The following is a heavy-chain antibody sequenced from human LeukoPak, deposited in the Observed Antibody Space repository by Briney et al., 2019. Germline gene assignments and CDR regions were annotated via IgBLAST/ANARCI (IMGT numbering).Heavy chain of an antibody. CDR2: INHSGST. Sequence: SETLSLTCAVYGGSFSGYYWSWIRQPPGKGLEWIGEINHSGSTNYNPSLKSRVTISVDTSKNQFSLKLSSVTAADTAVYYCARHLAGHFGGFFFDYWGQGTLVTVSS. D-gene: IGHD2-21*01. CDR1: GGSFSGYY. CDR3: ARHLAGHFGGFFFDY. V-gene: IGHV4-34*01. J-gene: IGHJ4*02.